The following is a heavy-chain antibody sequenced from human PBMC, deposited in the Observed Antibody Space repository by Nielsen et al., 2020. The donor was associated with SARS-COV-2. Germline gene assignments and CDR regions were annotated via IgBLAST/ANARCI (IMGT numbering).Heavy chain of an antibody. J-gene: IGHJ3*02. CDR2: VKQDGSEK. CDR1: GFTFSSYW. CDR3: ARGITGTTWAFDI. D-gene: IGHD1-7*01. Sequence: GESLKISCAASGFTFSSYWMSWVRQAPGKGLEWVANVKQDGSEKYYVDSVKGRFTISRDNAKNSLYLQMNSLRAEDTAVYYCARGITGTTWAFDIWGQGTMVTVSS. V-gene: IGHV3-7*03.